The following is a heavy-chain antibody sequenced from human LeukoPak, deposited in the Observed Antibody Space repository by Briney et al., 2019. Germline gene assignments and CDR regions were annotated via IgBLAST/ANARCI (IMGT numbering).Heavy chain of an antibody. D-gene: IGHD2-15*01. CDR2: VSPSDGAT. V-gene: IGHV1-46*01. CDR1: EKRFRSYN. Sequence: ASVKVSCKASEKRFRSYNMHWVRLAPGQGLEWMGIVSPSDGATNYAQKFQGRVTMTRDTSASAVYMELSSLRSEDTAVYYCTRGVAAPYRFDDWGPGTLVTVSS. J-gene: IGHJ4*02. CDR3: TRGVAAPYRFDD.